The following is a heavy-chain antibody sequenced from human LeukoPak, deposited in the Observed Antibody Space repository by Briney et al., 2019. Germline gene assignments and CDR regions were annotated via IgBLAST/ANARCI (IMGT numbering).Heavy chain of an antibody. V-gene: IGHV4-30-2*01. D-gene: IGHD1-1*01. Sequence: SQTLSLTCTVSGGSISSGGYYWSWIRQPPGKGLEWIGYIYHSGSTYYNPSLKSRVTISVDRSKNQFSLKLSSVTAADTAVYYCARAGTSDAFDIWGQGTMVTVSS. CDR1: GGSISSGGYY. CDR3: ARAGTSDAFDI. CDR2: IYHSGST. J-gene: IGHJ3*02.